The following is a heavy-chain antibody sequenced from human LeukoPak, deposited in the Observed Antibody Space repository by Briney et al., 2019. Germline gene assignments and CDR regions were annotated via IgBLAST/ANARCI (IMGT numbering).Heavy chain of an antibody. Sequence: GESLKISCKGSGYSFTSYWIGWVRQMPGKGLEWMGIIHPGDSGTRYSPSFQGRVTISADKSISTAYLQWSSLKASDTAMYYCARQRFTMRAYAGNWFDPWGQGTLVTVSS. CDR2: IHPGDSGT. J-gene: IGHJ5*02. V-gene: IGHV5-51*01. D-gene: IGHD3-10*01. CDR1: GYSFTSYW. CDR3: ARQRFTMRAYAGNWFDP.